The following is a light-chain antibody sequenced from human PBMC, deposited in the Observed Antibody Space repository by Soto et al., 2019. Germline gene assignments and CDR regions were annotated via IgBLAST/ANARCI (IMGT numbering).Light chain of an antibody. CDR3: SSYTSSSTRV. V-gene: IGLV2-14*01. Sequence: QSALTQPASVSGSPGQSIAISCTGSSSDVGGYNYVSWYQQHRGKAPQLIIYEVTNRPSGVSNRFSGSKSGNTASLTISGLQAEDEADYCSSYTSSSTRVFGTGTKLTVL. CDR2: EVT. J-gene: IGLJ1*01. CDR1: SSDVGGYNY.